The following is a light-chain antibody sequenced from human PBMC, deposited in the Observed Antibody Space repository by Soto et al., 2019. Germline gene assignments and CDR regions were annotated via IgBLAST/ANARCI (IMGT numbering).Light chain of an antibody. CDR3: QESYNTLTFT. J-gene: IGKJ3*01. Sequence: DIQMTQSPSSLSASVGDRVTITCRASQSISNYLNWYQQKPGKAPKLLIFAASNLQSGVPSRFSGSGSGTDFTLTISSLQPEDFPTYYCQESYNTLTFTLGSGTKVDIK. CDR2: AAS. V-gene: IGKV1-39*01. CDR1: QSISNY.